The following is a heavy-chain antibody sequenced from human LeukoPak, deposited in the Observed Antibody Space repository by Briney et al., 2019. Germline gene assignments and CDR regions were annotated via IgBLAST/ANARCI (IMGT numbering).Heavy chain of an antibody. CDR1: GFTFSSYD. J-gene: IGHJ4*02. CDR3: ARGPFLEWGGTDY. V-gene: IGHV3-13*01. Sequence: GGSLRLSCAASGFTFSSYDMHWVRHATGKGLEWVSAIGTAGDTYYPGSVKGRFTISRENAKNSLYLQMNSLRAEDTAVYYCARGPFLEWGGTDYWGQGTLVTVSS. D-gene: IGHD3-3*02. CDR2: IGTAGDT.